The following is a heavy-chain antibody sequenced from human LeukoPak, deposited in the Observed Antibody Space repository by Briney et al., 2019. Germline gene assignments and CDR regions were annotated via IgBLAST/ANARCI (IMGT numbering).Heavy chain of an antibody. CDR1: GFTFSDYG. V-gene: IGHV3-48*04. CDR2: ISTSGDAI. Sequence: GGSLRLSCAASGFTFSDYGMNWVRQAPGKGLEWVSYISTSGDAIYYADSVQGRFTISRDNAKNSLYLQMNSLSAEDTAVYYCATWDRFDLWGQGTLVTVSS. CDR3: ATWDRFDL. J-gene: IGHJ5*02. D-gene: IGHD1-26*01.